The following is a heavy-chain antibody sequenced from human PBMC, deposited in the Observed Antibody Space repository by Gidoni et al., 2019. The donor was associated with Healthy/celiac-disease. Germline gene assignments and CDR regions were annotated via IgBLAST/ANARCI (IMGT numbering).Heavy chain of an antibody. D-gene: IGHD1-26*01. CDR3: ARRATGAFDI. V-gene: IGHV5-51*03. J-gene: IGHJ3*02. CDR1: GYSVTSYW. CDR2: VYPGDSDT. Sequence: EVQLVQSGAEVKKRGESLKISCQGSGYSVTSYWIGWVRQRPEKGLEWRGMVYPGDSDTRYSPSFQGQVTISADKSISTAYLQWSSLKASDTAMYYCARRATGAFDIWGQGTMVTVSS.